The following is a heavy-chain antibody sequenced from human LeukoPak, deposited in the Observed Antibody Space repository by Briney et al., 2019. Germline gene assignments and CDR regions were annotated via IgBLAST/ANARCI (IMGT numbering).Heavy chain of an antibody. CDR2: IYYSGTT. D-gene: IGHD4-17*01. CDR3: ARDLYGYGDVDN. J-gene: IGHJ4*02. CDR1: GGSISSGDXY. Sequence: TCXVSGGSISSGDXYWSWIRQPPXXGXEWIGYIYYSGTTYSNPSLKSRVTISVDTAKNQFSLKVSSVTAADTAVYYCARDLYGYGDVDNRGQGTLVTVSS. V-gene: IGHV4-30-4*01.